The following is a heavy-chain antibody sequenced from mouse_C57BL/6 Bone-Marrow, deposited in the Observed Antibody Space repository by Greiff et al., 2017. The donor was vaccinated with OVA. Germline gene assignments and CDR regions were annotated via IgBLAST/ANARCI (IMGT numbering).Heavy chain of an antibody. CDR2: VYPYNGGT. CDR1: GFTFTDYY. J-gene: IGHJ2*01. V-gene: IGHV1-36*01. CDR3: ARSDGSSYVLFDY. Sequence: VQLKQSGPVLVKPGPSVKISCKASGFTFTDYYMHWVKQSHGKSLEWIGLVYPYNGGTSYNQKFKGKATLTVDTSSSTAYMELNRLTSEDSAVYYWARSDGSSYVLFDYWGKGTTLTVSS. D-gene: IGHD1-1*01.